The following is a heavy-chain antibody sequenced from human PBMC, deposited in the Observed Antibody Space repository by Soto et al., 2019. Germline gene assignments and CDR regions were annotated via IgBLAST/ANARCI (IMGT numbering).Heavy chain of an antibody. V-gene: IGHV1-69*02. J-gene: IGHJ4*02. Sequence: HVQLVQSGAEVKKPGSSVKVSCKASGGTFSSYTITWVRQAPGQGLEWMGRIIPNLGIANYAQKFQGRVTITADKATGTAYMEPSSLRSGDTAVYYCLNIPHYWGQGTLVTVSS. CDR2: IIPNLGIA. CDR3: LNIPHY. CDR1: GGTFSSYT.